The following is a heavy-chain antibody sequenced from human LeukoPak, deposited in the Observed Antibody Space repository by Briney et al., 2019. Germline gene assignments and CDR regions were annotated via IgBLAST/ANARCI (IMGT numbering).Heavy chain of an antibody. V-gene: IGHV4-34*01. J-gene: IGHJ4*02. D-gene: IGHD3-16*02. CDR1: GGSFSGYY. CDR3: ARGSRGDYVWGSYRRYRYYFDY. CDR2: INHSGST. Sequence: SETLSLTCAVSGGSFSGYYWSWIRQPPGKGLEWIWEINHSGSTNYNPSLKSRVTISVDTSKNQFSLKLSSVTAADTAVYYCARGSRGDYVWGSYRRYRYYFDYWGQGTLVTVSS.